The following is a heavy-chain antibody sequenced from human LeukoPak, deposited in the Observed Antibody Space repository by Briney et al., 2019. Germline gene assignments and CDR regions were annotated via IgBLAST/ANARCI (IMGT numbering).Heavy chain of an antibody. CDR3: ARGRSGGFRSRGYSGYERSAVDY. Sequence: SETLSLTCTVSGGSISSGGYYWSWIRQHPGKGLEWIGYIYYSGSTNYNPSLKSRVTISVDTSKNQFSLKLSSVTAADTAVYYCARGRSGGFRSRGYSGYERSAVDYWGQGTLVTVSS. V-gene: IGHV4-61*08. CDR2: IYYSGST. J-gene: IGHJ4*02. D-gene: IGHD5-12*01. CDR1: GGSISSGGYY.